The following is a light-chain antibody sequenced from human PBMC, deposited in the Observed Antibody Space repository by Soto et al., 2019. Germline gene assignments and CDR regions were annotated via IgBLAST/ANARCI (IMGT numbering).Light chain of an antibody. V-gene: IGLV2-23*01. CDR1: SSDVGSYNL. J-gene: IGLJ3*02. Sequence: QSALTQPASVSGSPGQSITISCTGTSSDVGSYNLVSWYQQHPGKAPKLMIYEGSKRPSGVSNRFSGSKSGNTASLTISGLQAEDEADYYCCSYAGSSTAVFRGGTKVTVL. CDR3: CSYAGSSTAV. CDR2: EGS.